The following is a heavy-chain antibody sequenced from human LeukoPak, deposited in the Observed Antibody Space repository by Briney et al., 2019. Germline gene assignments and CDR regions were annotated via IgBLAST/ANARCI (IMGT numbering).Heavy chain of an antibody. CDR2: ISSGSNMI. CDR3: ARGNSYGTD. CDR1: GFTFSSYS. D-gene: IGHD5-18*01. J-gene: IGHJ4*02. V-gene: IGHV3-48*01. Sequence: GGSLRLSCAASGFTFSSYSMNWVRQAPGKGLEWVSYISSGSNMIYYADSMKGRSAISRDTAKNSLYLQMSGLRAEDTAVYYCARGNSYGTDWGQGTLVTVSS.